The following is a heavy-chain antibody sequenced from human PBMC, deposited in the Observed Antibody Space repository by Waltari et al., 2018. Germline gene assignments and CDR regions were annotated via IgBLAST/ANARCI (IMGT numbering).Heavy chain of an antibody. CDR3: ARDRVVGATDWAY. J-gene: IGHJ4*02. V-gene: IGHV7-4-1*02. CDR2: ISTRTGKP. CDR1: GYTFTNFA. D-gene: IGHD1-26*01. Sequence: QVQLVQSGSELKKPGASVKIACKASGYTFTNFAIDWVRQAPEQGLEWMGWISTRTGKPNYARDFIGRFVFSFDTSVSTAYLEVTSLKAEDTAVYFCARDRVVGATDWAYWRQGTLVTVSS.